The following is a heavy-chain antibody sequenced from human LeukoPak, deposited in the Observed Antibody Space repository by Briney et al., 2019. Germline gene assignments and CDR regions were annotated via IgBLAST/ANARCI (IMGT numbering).Heavy chain of an antibody. Sequence: PGGSLRLSCAASGFTFSSYAMHWVRQAPGKGLEWVALVSHDGSNKYYADSVKGRFTISRDNSENTLYLQMNSLRTEDMAEYFCARGMIWGGHAIPQCAYWGQGTLVTVSS. CDR2: VSHDGSNK. CDR1: GFTFSSYA. J-gene: IGHJ4*02. CDR3: ARGMIWGGHAIPQCAY. D-gene: IGHD2-21*01. V-gene: IGHV3-30*04.